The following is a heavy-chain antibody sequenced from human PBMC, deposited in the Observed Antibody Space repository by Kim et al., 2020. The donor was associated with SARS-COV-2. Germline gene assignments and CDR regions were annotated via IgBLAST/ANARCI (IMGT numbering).Heavy chain of an antibody. Sequence: PSLKGRVTISADPSKNQFSLKLSSVTAADTAVYYCARGRSITMIVGYFDLWGRGTLVTVSS. D-gene: IGHD3-22*01. CDR3: ARGRSITMIVGYFDL. J-gene: IGHJ2*01. V-gene: IGHV4-34*01.